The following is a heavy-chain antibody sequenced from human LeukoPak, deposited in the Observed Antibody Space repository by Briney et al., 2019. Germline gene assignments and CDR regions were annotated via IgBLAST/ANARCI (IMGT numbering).Heavy chain of an antibody. V-gene: IGHV1-24*01. CDR2: FDPEDGET. J-gene: IGHJ3*02. CDR3: AAQLLRSVVMGAFDI. CDR1: GYTLTELS. D-gene: IGHD4-23*01. Sequence: ASVKVSCKVSGYTLTELSMHWVRQAPGKGLEWMGGFDPEDGETIYAQKFQGRVTMTEDTSTDTAYMELSSLRSEDTAVYYCAAQLLRSVVMGAFDIWGQGTMVTXSS.